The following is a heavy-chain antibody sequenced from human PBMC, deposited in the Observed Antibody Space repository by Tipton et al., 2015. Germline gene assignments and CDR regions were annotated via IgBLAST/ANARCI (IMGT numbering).Heavy chain of an antibody. CDR3: ARRSTVTKAFDY. D-gene: IGHD4-17*01. Sequence: QLVQSGPEVKKPGSSVKVSCKASGGSFSSYAMSWVRQAPGQGLEWMGGITPIFGTANYARNFQGRVTITADESTSTAYMELSSLSSEDTAVYYCARRSTVTKAFDYWGQGTRVTVSS. V-gene: IGHV1-69*01. CDR2: ITPIFGTA. CDR1: GGSFSSYA. J-gene: IGHJ4*02.